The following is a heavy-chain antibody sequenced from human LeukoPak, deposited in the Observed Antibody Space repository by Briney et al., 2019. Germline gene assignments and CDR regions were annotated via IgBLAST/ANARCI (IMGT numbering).Heavy chain of an antibody. V-gene: IGHV4-61*01. CDR3: ARDPSGYFNY. Sequence: SETLSLTCTVSGGSVSSGSYYWGWVRQPPGKGLEWIGYIYDSGSTNYSPSLKSRVTISVDTSKNQFSLKLSSVTAADTAVYYCARDPSGYFNYWGQGTLVTVSS. J-gene: IGHJ4*02. CDR2: IYDSGST. D-gene: IGHD3-22*01. CDR1: GGSVSSGSYY.